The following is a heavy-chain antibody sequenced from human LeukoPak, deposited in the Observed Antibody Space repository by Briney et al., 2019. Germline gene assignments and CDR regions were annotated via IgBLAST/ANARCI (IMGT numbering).Heavy chain of an antibody. CDR2: IRYDGSNK. J-gene: IGHJ4*02. Sequence: GGSLRLSCVASGFTFSSYGMHWVRQAPGKGLEWVAFIRYDGSNKYYADSVKGRFTISRDNSKNTLYLQMNSLRAEDTAVYYCAKDDYYDTSGYRDWGQGTLVTVSS. CDR1: GFTFSSYG. V-gene: IGHV3-30*02. CDR3: AKDDYYDTSGYRD. D-gene: IGHD3-22*01.